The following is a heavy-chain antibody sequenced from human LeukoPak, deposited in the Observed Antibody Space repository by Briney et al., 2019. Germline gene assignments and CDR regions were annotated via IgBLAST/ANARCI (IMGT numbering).Heavy chain of an antibody. CDR3: ARKEVVAFGY. CDR1: GGSFSGYY. CDR2: INHSGST. Sequence: PSETLSLTCAVYGGSFSGYYWSWIRQPPGKGLEWIGEINHSGSTNYSPSLKSRVTISVDTSKNQFSLKLSSVTAADTAVYYCARKEVVAFGYWGQGTLVTVSS. D-gene: IGHD2-15*01. V-gene: IGHV4-34*01. J-gene: IGHJ4*02.